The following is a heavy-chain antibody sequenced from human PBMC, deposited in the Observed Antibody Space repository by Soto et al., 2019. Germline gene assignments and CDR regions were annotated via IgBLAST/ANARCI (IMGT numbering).Heavy chain of an antibody. CDR1: GYTFTSYG. Sequence: ASVKVSCKASGYTFTSYGISWVRQAPGQGLEWMGWISAYNGNTNYAQKLQGRVTVTTDTSTSTAYMELRSLRSDDTAVYYCAREASYYGAAPWFFDLWGRGTLVTVSS. CDR2: ISAYNGNT. V-gene: IGHV1-18*01. D-gene: IGHD4-17*01. J-gene: IGHJ2*01. CDR3: AREASYYGAAPWFFDL.